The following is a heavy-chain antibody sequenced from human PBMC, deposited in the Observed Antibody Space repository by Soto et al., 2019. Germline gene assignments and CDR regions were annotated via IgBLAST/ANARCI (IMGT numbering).Heavy chain of an antibody. CDR2: INHSGST. Sequence: PSETLSLTCAVYGGSFSGYYWSWIRQPPGKGLEWIGEINHSGSTNYNPSLKSRVTISVDTSKNQFSLKLSSVTAADTAVYYCARGSSPTMVRGVTRSYYYMDVWGKGTTVTVSS. CDR1: GGSFSGYY. V-gene: IGHV4-34*01. CDR3: ARGSSPTMVRGVTRSYYYMDV. J-gene: IGHJ6*03. D-gene: IGHD3-10*01.